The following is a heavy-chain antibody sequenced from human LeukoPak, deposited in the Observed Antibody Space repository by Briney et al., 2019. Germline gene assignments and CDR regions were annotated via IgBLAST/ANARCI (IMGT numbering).Heavy chain of an antibody. V-gene: IGHV4-39*01. J-gene: IGHJ6*02. CDR1: GGSISSSNYY. CDR3: ARITYYYDSSGYLSHYYYGMDV. CDR2: IYYSGST. Sequence: SETLSLTCTVSGGSISSSNYYWGWIRQPPGKGLEWIGSIYYSGSTYYNPSLKSRVTIFVDTSKNQFSLKLSSVTAADTAVYYCARITYYYDSSGYLSHYYYGMDVWGQGTTVTVSS. D-gene: IGHD3-22*01.